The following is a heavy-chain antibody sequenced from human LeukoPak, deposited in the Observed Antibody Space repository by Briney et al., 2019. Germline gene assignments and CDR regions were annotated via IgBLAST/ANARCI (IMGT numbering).Heavy chain of an antibody. CDR3: ARTVPGYYDSSGYFEGGTFDY. V-gene: IGHV4-31*03. J-gene: IGHJ4*02. CDR2: IYYSGST. CDR1: GGSISSGGYY. D-gene: IGHD3-22*01. Sequence: TLSLTCTVSGGSISSGGYYWSWIRQHPGEGLEWIGYIYYSGSTYYNPSLKSRVTISVDTSKNQFSLKLSSVTAADTAVYYCARTVPGYYDSSGYFEGGTFDYWGQGTLVTVSS.